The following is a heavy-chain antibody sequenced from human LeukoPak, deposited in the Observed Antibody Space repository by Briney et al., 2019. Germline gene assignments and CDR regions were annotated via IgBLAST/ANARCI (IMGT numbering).Heavy chain of an antibody. Sequence: GGSLRLSCAASGFTFSSYWMSWVRQAPGKGLEWVANIKQDGSEKYYVDSVKGRFTISRDNAKNSLYLQMNSLRAEDTAVYYCARVGPRAFYYYYYYMDVRGKGTTVTVSS. CDR2: IKQDGSEK. J-gene: IGHJ6*03. CDR1: GFTFSSYW. V-gene: IGHV3-7*01. CDR3: ARVGPRAFYYYYYYMDV.